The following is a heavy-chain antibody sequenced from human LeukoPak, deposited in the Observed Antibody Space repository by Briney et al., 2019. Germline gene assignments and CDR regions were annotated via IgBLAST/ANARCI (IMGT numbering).Heavy chain of an antibody. D-gene: IGHD5-18*01. Sequence: GASVKVSCKASGYTFTSYYMHWVRQAPGQGLEWMGIINPSGGSTNYAQKFQGRATMTRDTSTSTVYMELSSLRSEDTAVYYCARDSPRGYSYGSLDYWGQGTLVTVSS. CDR1: GYTFTSYY. CDR3: ARDSPRGYSYGSLDY. V-gene: IGHV1-46*01. J-gene: IGHJ4*02. CDR2: INPSGGST.